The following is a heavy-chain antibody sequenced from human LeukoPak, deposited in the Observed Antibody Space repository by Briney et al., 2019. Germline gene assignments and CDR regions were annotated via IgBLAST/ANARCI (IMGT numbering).Heavy chain of an antibody. V-gene: IGHV3-21*01. CDR2: ISSSSSYI. D-gene: IGHD6-19*01. J-gene: IGHJ6*02. CDR3: ARAGGASYSSGWYGFYYYGMDV. Sequence: GGSLRLSCAASGFTFSSYSMNWVRQAPGKGLEWVSSISSSSSYIYYADSVKGRFTISRDNAKNSLYLQMNSLRAEDTAAYYCARAGGASYSSGWYGFYYYGMDVWGQGTTVTVSS. CDR1: GFTFSSYS.